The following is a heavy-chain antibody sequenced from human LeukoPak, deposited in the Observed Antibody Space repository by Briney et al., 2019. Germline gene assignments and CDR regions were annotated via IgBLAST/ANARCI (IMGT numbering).Heavy chain of an antibody. CDR1: GFTFSSYG. CDR2: ISYDGSNK. Sequence: PGGSLRLSCAASGFTFSSYGMHWVRQAPGKGLEWVAVISYDGSNKYYADSVKGRFTISRDNSKNTLYLQMNSLRAEDTAVYYCAKVSGKQPVAPFDYWGQGTLVTVSS. V-gene: IGHV3-30*18. D-gene: IGHD3-10*01. J-gene: IGHJ4*02. CDR3: AKVSGKQPVAPFDY.